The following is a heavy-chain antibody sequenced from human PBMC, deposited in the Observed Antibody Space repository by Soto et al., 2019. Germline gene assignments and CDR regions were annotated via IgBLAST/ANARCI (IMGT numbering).Heavy chain of an antibody. J-gene: IGHJ3*02. D-gene: IGHD6-19*01. V-gene: IGHV1-46*01. CDR1: GYSFTTHY. CDR3: ARKAGYSTGWYEDAFDI. CDR2: IIPSWDAT. Sequence: QVQLVQSGAEVKKPGASVRLSCKTSGYSFTTHYLHWVRQAPGQGLEWLGIIIPSWDATSYAQNIQDRVDMTSDTSTSTVDMELSSLRFEDTAVYYCARKAGYSTGWYEDAFDIWGQGTMVTVSS.